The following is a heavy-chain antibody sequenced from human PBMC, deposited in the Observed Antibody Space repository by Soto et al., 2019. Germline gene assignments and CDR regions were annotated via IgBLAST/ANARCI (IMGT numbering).Heavy chain of an antibody. Sequence: ESGLAGEPAQTLTLTCAFSGFSLTTTHMGVAWIRQPPGKALEWLALIYWDDDKRYSPSLKNRLAISKDTSRNRVVLTITNMNPEDTGTYFCAHAGDYDLLSFDHWGPGTLVTVSS. CDR1: GFSLTTTHMG. D-gene: IGHD4-17*01. CDR2: IYWDDDK. V-gene: IGHV2-5*02. CDR3: AHAGDYDLLSFDH. J-gene: IGHJ4*01.